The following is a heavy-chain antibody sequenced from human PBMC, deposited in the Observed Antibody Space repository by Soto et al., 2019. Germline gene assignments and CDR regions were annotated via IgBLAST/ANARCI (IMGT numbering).Heavy chain of an antibody. Sequence: ASVKVSCKASGYTFTTYAMHWVRQAPGQGLEWMGWISAYNGNTNYAQKLQGRVTMTTDTSTSTAYMELRSLRSDDTAVYYCARPRGYSYGFDYWGQGTLVTVSS. CDR2: ISAYNGNT. V-gene: IGHV1-18*01. CDR3: ARPRGYSYGFDY. CDR1: GYTFTTYA. D-gene: IGHD5-18*01. J-gene: IGHJ4*02.